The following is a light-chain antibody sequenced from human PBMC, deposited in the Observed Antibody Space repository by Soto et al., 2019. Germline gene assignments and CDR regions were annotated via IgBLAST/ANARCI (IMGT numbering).Light chain of an antibody. CDR1: QTISNY. CDR3: KQNYNNPRT. CDR2: AAY. Sequence: DIQMTQSPSSLSASVGDRVTIACRASQTISNYLHWYQQKPGKAPKLLIYAAYSLQSGVPSRFSGSGSGTDFSLTIRGLEPEDFATYYCKQNYNNPRTFGQGTKVDIK. J-gene: IGKJ2*01. V-gene: IGKV1-39*01.